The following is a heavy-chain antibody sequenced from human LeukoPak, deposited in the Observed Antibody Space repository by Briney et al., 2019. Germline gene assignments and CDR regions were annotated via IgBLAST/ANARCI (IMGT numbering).Heavy chain of an antibody. Sequence: GASVKVSCKASGYTFTGYYIHWVRQAPGQGLEWMAWINPDSGDSYSAPKFQGRVTMTRDTSISTASMEVSWLTSDDTAVYYCATGVATASTYWGQGTLVNVSS. CDR2: INPDSGDS. D-gene: IGHD5-12*01. J-gene: IGHJ4*02. CDR1: GYTFTGYY. V-gene: IGHV1-2*02. CDR3: ATGVATASTY.